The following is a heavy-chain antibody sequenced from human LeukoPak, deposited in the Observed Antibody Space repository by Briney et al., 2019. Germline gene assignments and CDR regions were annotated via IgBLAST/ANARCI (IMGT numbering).Heavy chain of an antibody. D-gene: IGHD4-17*01. J-gene: IGHJ4*02. CDR1: GFTFSSYG. Sequence: GGSLRLSCAASGFTFSSYGMHWVRQAPGKGLEWVAFIRYDGSNKYYADSVKGRFTISRDNSKNTLYLQMNSLRAEDTAVYYCARGYGDYIDYWGQGTLVTVSS. CDR3: ARGYGDYIDY. CDR2: IRYDGSNK. V-gene: IGHV3-30*02.